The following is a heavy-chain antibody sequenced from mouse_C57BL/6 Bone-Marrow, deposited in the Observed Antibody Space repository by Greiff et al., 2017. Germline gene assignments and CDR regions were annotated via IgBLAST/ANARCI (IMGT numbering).Heavy chain of an antibody. Sequence: VQLQQSGAELARPGASVKLSCKASGYTFTSYGISWVKQRTGQGLEWIGEIYPRSGNPYYNEKFKGKATLTADKSSSTAYMELRSLTSEDSAVYFCARSYYYGSSYIWYFDVWGTGTTVTVSS. V-gene: IGHV1-81*01. CDR3: ARSYYYGSSYIWYFDV. J-gene: IGHJ1*03. CDR2: IYPRSGNP. D-gene: IGHD1-1*01. CDR1: GYTFTSYG.